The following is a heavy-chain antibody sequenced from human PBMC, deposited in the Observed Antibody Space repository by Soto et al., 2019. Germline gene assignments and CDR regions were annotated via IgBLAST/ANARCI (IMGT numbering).Heavy chain of an antibody. CDR1: GGSFSGYY. D-gene: IGHD2-21*01. V-gene: IGHV4-34*01. Sequence: PSETLSLTCAVYGGSFSGYYWTWIRQPPGTWLEWIGEINHSGSTNYNPSLKSRVTISLDTSKNQFSLKLTSVTAAATAVYYCARDKIPGLFAYWGQGTLVTGSS. J-gene: IGHJ4*02. CDR3: ARDKIPGLFAY. CDR2: INHSGST.